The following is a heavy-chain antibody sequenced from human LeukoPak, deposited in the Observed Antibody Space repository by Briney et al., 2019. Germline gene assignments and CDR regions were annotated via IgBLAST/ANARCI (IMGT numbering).Heavy chain of an antibody. CDR1: GFTVSSNY. CDR3: ARDGQNGSPYATDV. V-gene: IGHV3-33*08. J-gene: IGHJ6*02. D-gene: IGHD3-10*01. Sequence: GGSLRLSCAASGFTVSSNYMSWVRQAPGKGLEWVAGVWYDGSNEDYADSVKGRFTISRDNSKNTLYLQMNSLRVEDTAVYYCARDGQNGSPYATDVWGQGTTVTVSS. CDR2: VWYDGSNE.